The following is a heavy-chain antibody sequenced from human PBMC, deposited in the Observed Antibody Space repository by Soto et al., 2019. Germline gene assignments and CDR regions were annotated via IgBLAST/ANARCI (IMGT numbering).Heavy chain of an antibody. CDR2: IYYSGST. CDR3: ARVAYSSSSSFDYYYYGMDV. V-gene: IGHV4-59*01. CDR1: GGSISSYY. Sequence: QVQLQESGPGLVKPSETLSLTCTVSGGSISSYYWSWIRQPPGKGLEWIGYIYYSGSTNYNPSLKSRVTISVDTSKNQFSLKLSSVTAADTAVYYCARVAYSSSSSFDYYYYGMDVWGQGTTVTVSS. D-gene: IGHD6-6*01. J-gene: IGHJ6*02.